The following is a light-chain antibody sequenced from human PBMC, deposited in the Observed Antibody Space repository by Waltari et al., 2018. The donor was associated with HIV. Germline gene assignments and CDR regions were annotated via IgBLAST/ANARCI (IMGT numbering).Light chain of an antibody. CDR3: SSYTASSTLDVV. Sequence: QSALTQAASVSGSPGQSITISCTGSSSDIGSYTYVYWYQQHPDKVPKLVIYEVSNRPSGISNRFSGSKSGNTASLTISGLQADDEASYYCSSYTASSTLDVVFGGGTRLTVL. V-gene: IGLV2-14*03. CDR2: EVS. J-gene: IGLJ2*01. CDR1: SSDIGSYTY.